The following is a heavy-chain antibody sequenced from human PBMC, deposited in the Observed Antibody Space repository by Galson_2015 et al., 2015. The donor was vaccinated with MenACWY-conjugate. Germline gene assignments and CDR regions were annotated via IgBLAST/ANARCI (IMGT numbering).Heavy chain of an antibody. CDR1: GFTFSSYS. CDR3: ARGRGYSGYEYSPHYMGL. CDR2: ISASSSTI. Sequence: SLRLSCAASGFTFSSYSMNWVRQAPGKGLEWVSYISASSSTIYYADSVEGRFTISRDNAKNSLYLQMNSLRAEDTAVYYCARGRGYSGYEYSPHYMGLWGKGTTVTVSS. D-gene: IGHD5-12*01. J-gene: IGHJ6*03. V-gene: IGHV3-48*01.